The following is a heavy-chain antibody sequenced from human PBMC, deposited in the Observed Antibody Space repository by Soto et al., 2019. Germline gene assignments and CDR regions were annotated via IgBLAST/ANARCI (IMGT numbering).Heavy chain of an antibody. J-gene: IGHJ6*02. D-gene: IGHD2-2*01. CDR1: GGTFGSYA. V-gene: IGHV1-69*13. CDR3: ARSQGCSTSLEIYYYYYYGMDV. Sequence: SVKVSCKASGGTFGSYAISWVRQAPGQGLEWMGGIIPIPGTANYAQKFQGRVTIAADESTSTAYMELSSLRSEDTAVYYCARSQGCSTSLEIYYYYYYGMDVWGQGTTVAVSS. CDR2: IIPIPGTA.